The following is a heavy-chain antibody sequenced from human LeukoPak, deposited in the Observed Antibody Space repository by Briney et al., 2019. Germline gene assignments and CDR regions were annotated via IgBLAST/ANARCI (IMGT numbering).Heavy chain of an antibody. CDR3: ARTYYYDSSGNVPFDI. CDR1: GGSISSYY. CDR2: IYYSGST. D-gene: IGHD3-22*01. J-gene: IGHJ3*02. V-gene: IGHV4-59*04. Sequence: PSETLSLTCTVSGGSISSYYWSWIRQPPGKGLEWIGYIYYSGSTYYNPSLKSRVTISVDTSKNHFSLKLSSVTAADTAMYYCARTYYYDSSGNVPFDIWGQGTMVTVSS.